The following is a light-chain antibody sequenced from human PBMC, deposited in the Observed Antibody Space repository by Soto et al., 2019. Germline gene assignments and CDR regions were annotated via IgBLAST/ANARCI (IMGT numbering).Light chain of an antibody. V-gene: IGKV3-15*01. J-gene: IGKJ2*01. CDR3: QQYNDWPPLYT. CDR1: QSVSSN. Sequence: EIVMTQSPATLTVSPGERATLSCRASQSVSSNLAWYQQKPGQAPRLLIYGAFSRATGTPARFSGSGSGTEFTLTISSLQSEDCAVYYCQQYNDWPPLYTFGQGTKLEI. CDR2: GAF.